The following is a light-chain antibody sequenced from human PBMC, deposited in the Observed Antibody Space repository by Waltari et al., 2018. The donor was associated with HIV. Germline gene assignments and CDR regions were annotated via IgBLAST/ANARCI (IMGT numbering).Light chain of an antibody. CDR2: WAS. J-gene: IGKJ1*01. CDR3: QQYHYIPWT. V-gene: IGKV4-1*01. Sequence: IVLTQSPDSLAVSLGDRATIPGMSSHSVLSWPQNKDFLAGYQQKPGQPPKLLIYWASTRESGVPARFSGSGSGTDFCLTISSLQAEDVAVYYCQQYHYIPWTFGQGTKVEIK. CDR1: HSVLSWPQNKDF.